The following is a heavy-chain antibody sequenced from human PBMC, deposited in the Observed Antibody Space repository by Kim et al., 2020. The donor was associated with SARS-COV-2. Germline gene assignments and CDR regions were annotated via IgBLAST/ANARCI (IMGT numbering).Heavy chain of an antibody. J-gene: IGHJ4*02. V-gene: IGHV2-5*02. Sequence: SGPTLVNPTQTLTLTCTFSGFSLSTSGVGVGWIRQPPGKALEWLALIYWDDDKRYSPSLKSRLTITKDTSKNQVVLTMTNMDPVDTATYYCAHSRGRWQAYSEDYFDYWGQGTLVTVSS. D-gene: IGHD2-15*01. CDR2: IYWDDDK. CDR1: GFSLSTSGVG. CDR3: AHSRGRWQAYSEDYFDY.